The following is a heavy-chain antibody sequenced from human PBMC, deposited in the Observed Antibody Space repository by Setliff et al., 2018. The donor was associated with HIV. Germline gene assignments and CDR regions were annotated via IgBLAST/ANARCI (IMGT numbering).Heavy chain of an antibody. CDR2: IIPMFGSA. CDR1: GGTFSSFG. Sequence: ASVKVSCKASGGTFSSFGISWVRQAPGQGLEWMVGIIPMFGSANYAQKFQGRVTITADESTSTAYMELSRLRSDDTAVYYCARGALGGDYAGALDFWGQGTPVTVSS. D-gene: IGHD3-16*01. V-gene: IGHV1-69*13. CDR3: ARGALGGDYAGALDF. J-gene: IGHJ4*01.